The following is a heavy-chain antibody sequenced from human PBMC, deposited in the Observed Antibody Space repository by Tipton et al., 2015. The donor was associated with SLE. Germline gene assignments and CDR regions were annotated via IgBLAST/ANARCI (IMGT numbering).Heavy chain of an antibody. D-gene: IGHD6-13*01. CDR3: ANQLVNYYYGMDV. Sequence: SLRLSCAASGFTFNNYWMHWVRQAPGKGLEWVAVIWYDGSNKYYADSVKGRFTISRDNSKNTLYLQMNSLRAEDTAVYYCANQLVNYYYGMDVWGQGTTVTVSS. V-gene: IGHV3-33*08. CDR2: IWYDGSNK. J-gene: IGHJ6*02. CDR1: GFTFNNYW.